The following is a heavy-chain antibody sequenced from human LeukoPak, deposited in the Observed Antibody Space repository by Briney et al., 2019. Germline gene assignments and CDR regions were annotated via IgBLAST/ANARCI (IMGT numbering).Heavy chain of an antibody. CDR1: GYTFTSYD. CDR2: MNPNSGNT. J-gene: IGHJ5*02. D-gene: IGHD3-3*01. CDR3: ARVGVWSGWCNLWFDP. V-gene: IGHV1-8*01. Sequence: GASVKVSCKASGYTFTSYDINWVRQATGQGLEWMGWMNPNSGNTGYAQKFQGRVTMTRNTSISTAYMELSSLRSEDTAVYYCARVGVWSGWCNLWFDPWGQGTLVTVSS.